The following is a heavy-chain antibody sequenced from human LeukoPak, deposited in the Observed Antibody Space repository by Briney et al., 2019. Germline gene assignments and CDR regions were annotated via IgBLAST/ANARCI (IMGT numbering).Heavy chain of an antibody. V-gene: IGHV1-69*04. CDR2: IIPILGIA. D-gene: IGHD3-10*01. CDR1: GGTFSSYA. Sequence: ASVKVSCKASGGTFSSYAISWVRQAPGQGLEWMGRIIPILGIANYAQKFQGRVTITADKSTSTAYMELSSLRSEDTAVYYCARDLGTYGSGSYCDYWGQGTLVTVSS. J-gene: IGHJ4*02. CDR3: ARDLGTYGSGSYCDY.